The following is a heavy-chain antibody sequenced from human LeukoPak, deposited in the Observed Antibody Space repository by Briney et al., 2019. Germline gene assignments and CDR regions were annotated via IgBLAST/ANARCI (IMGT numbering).Heavy chain of an antibody. Sequence: SETLSLTCTVSGGSISSSSYYWGWIRQPPGKGLEWIGSIYYSGSTYYNPSLKSRVTISVDTSKNQFSLKLSSVTAADTAVYYCARLNLLLSWFDPWGQGTLVTVSS. J-gene: IGHJ5*02. V-gene: IGHV4-39*01. D-gene: IGHD1-26*01. CDR1: GGSISSSSYY. CDR2: IYYSGST. CDR3: ARLNLLLSWFDP.